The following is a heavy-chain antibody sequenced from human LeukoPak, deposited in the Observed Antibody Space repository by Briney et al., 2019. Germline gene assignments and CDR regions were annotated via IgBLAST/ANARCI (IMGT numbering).Heavy chain of an antibody. CDR3: ARTRESPLDVLRYFDWPEIDAFDI. Sequence: PSETLSLTCTVSGGSISSYYWSWIRQPPGKGLEWIGYIYYSGSTNYNPSLKSRVTISVDTSKNQFSLKLSSVTAADTAVYYCARTRESPLDVLRYFDWPEIDAFDIWGQGTMVTVSS. J-gene: IGHJ3*02. CDR1: GGSISSYY. CDR2: IYYSGST. D-gene: IGHD3-9*01. V-gene: IGHV4-59*01.